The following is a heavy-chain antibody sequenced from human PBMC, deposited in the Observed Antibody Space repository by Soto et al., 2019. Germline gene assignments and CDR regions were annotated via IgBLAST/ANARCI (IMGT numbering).Heavy chain of an antibody. CDR1: GFTFSSYG. Sequence: GGSLRLSCAASGFTFSSYGMHWVRQAPGKGLEWVAVISYDGSNKYYADSVKGRFTISRDNSKNTLYLQMNSLRAEDTAVYYCAKDGYCSSTSCSLAYYYYGMDVWGQGTTVTVSS. D-gene: IGHD2-2*01. V-gene: IGHV3-30*18. CDR3: AKDGYCSSTSCSLAYYYYGMDV. J-gene: IGHJ6*02. CDR2: ISYDGSNK.